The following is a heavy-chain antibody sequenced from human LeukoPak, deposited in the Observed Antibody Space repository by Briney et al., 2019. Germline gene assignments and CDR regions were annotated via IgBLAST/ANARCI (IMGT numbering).Heavy chain of an antibody. CDR2: IWYDGSNK. D-gene: IGHD1-7*01. V-gene: IGHV3-33*06. J-gene: IGHJ4*02. CDR1: GFTFSSYG. Sequence: GGSLRLSCAASGFTFSSYGMHWVRQAPGKGLEWVAVIWYDGSNKYYADSVKGRFTISRDNSKNTLYLQMNSLRAEDTAVYYCAKESDVTGTTYGDYWGQGTLVTVSS. CDR3: AKESDVTGTTYGDY.